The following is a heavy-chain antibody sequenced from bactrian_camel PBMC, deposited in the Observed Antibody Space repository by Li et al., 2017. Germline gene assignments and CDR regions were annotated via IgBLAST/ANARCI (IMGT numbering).Heavy chain of an antibody. CDR2: IVYAGSR. CDR3: ARRWGGAGGFYDYNY. D-gene: IGHD6*01. J-gene: IGHJ4*01. Sequence: HVQLVESGGGLVQPGGSLRLSCATSGNTVCMGWFRRAPGKDREGVAHIVYAGSRTYADSVKGRFTISKDNAKNTLYLQLNSLKTEDTAMYYCARRWGGAGGFYDYNYWGQGTQVTVS. V-gene: IGHV3S53*01. CDR1: GNTVC.